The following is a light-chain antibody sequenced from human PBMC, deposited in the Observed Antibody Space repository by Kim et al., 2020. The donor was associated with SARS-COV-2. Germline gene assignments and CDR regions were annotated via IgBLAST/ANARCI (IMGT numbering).Light chain of an antibody. Sequence: LSPEERAPRSCRASQSISSSLAWFQQTPGLAPRLLIFGAFTRATGIPDRFSGGGSGTDFTLTISRLEPEDFAVYYCQHYFGSPWTFGQGTKVDIK. CDR2: GAF. CDR3: QHYFGSPWT. CDR1: QSISSS. V-gene: IGKV3-20*01. J-gene: IGKJ1*01.